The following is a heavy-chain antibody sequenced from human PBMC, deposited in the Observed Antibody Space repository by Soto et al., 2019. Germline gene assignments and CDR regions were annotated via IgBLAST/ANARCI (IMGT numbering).Heavy chain of an antibody. CDR2: ISWNSGSI. CDR1: GFTFDYYA. Sequence: TGGSLRLSCAASGFTFDYYAMHWVRQAPGKGLEWVSGISWNSGSIGYADSVKGRFTISRDNAKNSLYLQMNSLRAEDTALYYCAKTLEGVVTTYFDYWGQGTLVTVSS. J-gene: IGHJ4*02. V-gene: IGHV3-9*01. CDR3: AKTLEGVVTTYFDY. D-gene: IGHD2-21*02.